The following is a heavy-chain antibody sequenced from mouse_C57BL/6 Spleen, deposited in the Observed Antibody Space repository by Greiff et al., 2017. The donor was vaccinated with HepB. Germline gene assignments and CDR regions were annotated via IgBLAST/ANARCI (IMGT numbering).Heavy chain of an antibody. V-gene: IGHV5-17*01. CDR2: ISSGSSTI. D-gene: IGHD1-1*01. CDR1: GFTFSDSG. Sequence: EVQLVESGGGLVKPGGSLKLSCAASGFTFSDSGMHWVRQAPEKGLEWVAYISSGSSTIYYADTVKGRFTISRDNAKNTLFLQMTSLRSEDTAMYYCARNYYGSSYDYAMDYWGQGTSVTVSS. J-gene: IGHJ4*01. CDR3: ARNYYGSSYDYAMDY.